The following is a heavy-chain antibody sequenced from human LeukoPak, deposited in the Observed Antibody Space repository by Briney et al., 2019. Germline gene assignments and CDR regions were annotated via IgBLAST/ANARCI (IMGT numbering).Heavy chain of an antibody. CDR3: ARLKRDGYNFDY. CDR1: GYSFPIYW. CDR2: IDPSDSYT. Sequence: GESLKISCKGSGYSFPIYWISWVRQMPGKGLEWMGRIDPSDSYTNYSPSSQGHVTISADNSISTAYLQWSSLRASDTAIYYCARLKRDGYNFDYWGQGTLVSVSS. V-gene: IGHV5-10-1*01. J-gene: IGHJ4*02. D-gene: IGHD5-24*01.